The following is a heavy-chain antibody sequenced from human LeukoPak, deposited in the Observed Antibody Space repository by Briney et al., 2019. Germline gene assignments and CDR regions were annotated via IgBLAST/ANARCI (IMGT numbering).Heavy chain of an antibody. CDR2: ISYDGSDK. CDR1: GFTFSSYA. D-gene: IGHD1-7*01. V-gene: IGHV3-30-3*01. J-gene: IGHJ4*02. Sequence: PGGSLRLSCAASGFTFSSYAMHWVRQAPGKRLEWVAVISYDGSDKYYADSVKGRFTISRDNSKNTLYLQMNSLRAEDTAVYYCARDRETGTTFETLYYWGQGTLVTVSS. CDR3: ARDRETGTTFETLYY.